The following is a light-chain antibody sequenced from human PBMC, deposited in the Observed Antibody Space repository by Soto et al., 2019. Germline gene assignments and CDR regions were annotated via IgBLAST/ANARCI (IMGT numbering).Light chain of an antibody. CDR1: SSNIGSNY. CDR2: RNN. V-gene: IGLV1-47*01. CDR3: AAWDDSLSGVV. Sequence: QSVLTQPPSASGTPGQRVTISCSGSSSNIGSNYGYWYQQLPGTAPKLLIYRNNQRPSGVPDRFSGYKSGTSASLAISGLRSEDEADYYCAAWDDSLSGVVFGGGTKVTVL. J-gene: IGLJ3*02.